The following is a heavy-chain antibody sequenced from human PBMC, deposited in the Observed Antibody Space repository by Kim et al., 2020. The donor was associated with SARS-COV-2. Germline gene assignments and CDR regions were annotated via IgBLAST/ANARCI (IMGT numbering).Heavy chain of an antibody. CDR3: AKHLHVSSVTFYWYFDL. V-gene: IGHV3-23*01. D-gene: IGHD3-22*01. CDR2: IFGSGSGT. Sequence: GGSLRLSCAATPTNAAISWVRQAPGKGLEWVSGIFGSGSGTYYAHSVKGRFTISRDNSKNMIYLQMNNLRVEDTAVYYCAKHLHVSSVTFYWYFDLWGRGTLVTVSS. J-gene: IGHJ2*01. CDR1: PTNAA.